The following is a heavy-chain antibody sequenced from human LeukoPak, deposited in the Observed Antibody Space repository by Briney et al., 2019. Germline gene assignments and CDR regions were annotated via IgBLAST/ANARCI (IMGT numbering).Heavy chain of an antibody. J-gene: IGHJ6*02. CDR3: ARHEPVITLSSYYYGMDV. CDR2: ISTSSTYI. D-gene: IGHD1-14*01. Sequence: PGGSLRLSCAASGFTFSTYSMNWVRQAPGKGLEWVSSISTSSTYIYYADSVKGRFTISRDSAKNSLYLQMNSLRAEDTAVYYCARHEPVITLSSYYYGMDVWGPGTTVTVSS. V-gene: IGHV3-21*01. CDR1: GFTFSTYS.